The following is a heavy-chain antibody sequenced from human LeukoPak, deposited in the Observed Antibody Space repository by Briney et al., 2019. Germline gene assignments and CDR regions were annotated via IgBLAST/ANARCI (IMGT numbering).Heavy chain of an antibody. J-gene: IGHJ4*02. CDR2: INHSGST. V-gene: IGHV4-34*01. Sequence: SETLSLTCAVYGGSFSGYYWSWIRQPPGKGLEWIGEINHSGSTNYNPSLKSRVTISVDTSKNQFSLKLSSVTAADTAVYYCARSRINPYSYGFFDYWGQGTLVTVSS. CDR3: ARSRINPYSYGFFDY. D-gene: IGHD5-18*01. CDR1: GGSFSGYY.